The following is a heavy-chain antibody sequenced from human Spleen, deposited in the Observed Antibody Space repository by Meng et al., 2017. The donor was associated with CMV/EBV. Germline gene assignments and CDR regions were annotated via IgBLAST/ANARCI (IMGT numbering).Heavy chain of an antibody. Sequence: SGPTLVKPTQTLTLTCTFSGFSLSTSGVGVGWIRQPPGKALEWLALIYWNDDKRYSPSLKSRLTITKDTSKNQVVLTMTNMDPVDTATYYCARENGEDFYYGMDVWGQGTTVTVSS. CDR3: ARENGEDFYYGMDV. V-gene: IGHV2-5*01. J-gene: IGHJ6*02. CDR2: IYWNDDK. CDR1: GFSLSTSGVG.